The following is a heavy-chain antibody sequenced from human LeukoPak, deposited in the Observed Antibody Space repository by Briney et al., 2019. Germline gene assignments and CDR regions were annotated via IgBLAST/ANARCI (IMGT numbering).Heavy chain of an antibody. CDR3: ARGLFWGRYSSSYAY. V-gene: IGHV4-34*01. Sequence: SETLSLTCAVYGGSFSGYYWSWIRQPPGKGVEWIGEINHSGSTNYNPSLKSRGTISVDTSKNQFSLKLSSVTAADTAVYYCARGLFWGRYSSSYAYWGQGTLVTVSS. CDR2: INHSGST. CDR1: GGSFSGYY. J-gene: IGHJ4*02. D-gene: IGHD6-6*01.